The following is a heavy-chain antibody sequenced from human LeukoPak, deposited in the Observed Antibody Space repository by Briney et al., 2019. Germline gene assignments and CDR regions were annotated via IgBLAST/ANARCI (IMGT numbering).Heavy chain of an antibody. CDR3: AKDSHDFWSGYYYYYMDV. V-gene: IGHV3-43D*03. CDR2: ISWDGGST. CDR1: GFTFEDYA. Sequence: GGSLRLSCTASGFTFEDYAMHWVRQAPGKGLEWVSLISWDGGSTYYADSVKGRFTISRDNSKNSLYLQMNSLRAEDTALYYCAKDSHDFWSGYYYYYMDVWGKGTTVTVSS. J-gene: IGHJ6*03. D-gene: IGHD3-3*01.